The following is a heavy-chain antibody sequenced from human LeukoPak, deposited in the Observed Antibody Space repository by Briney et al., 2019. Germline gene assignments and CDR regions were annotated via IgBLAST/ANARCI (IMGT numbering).Heavy chain of an antibody. D-gene: IGHD1-20*01. CDR2: ISGSGGST. J-gene: IGHJ6*02. CDR3: AKDLNWNRYYYYYGMDV. Sequence: GASLRLSCAAFGFTFSSYAMSWVRQAPGKGLEWVAAISGSGGSTYYADSVKGRFTISKDNYKNTLYLQMNSLRAEDTAVYYCAKDLNWNRYYYYYGMDVWGQGTTVTVYS. CDR1: GFTFSSYA. V-gene: IGHV3-23*01.